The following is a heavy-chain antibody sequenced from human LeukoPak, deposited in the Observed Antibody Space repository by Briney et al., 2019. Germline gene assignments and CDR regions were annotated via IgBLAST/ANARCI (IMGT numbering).Heavy chain of an antibody. J-gene: IGHJ4*02. Sequence: GGSLRLSCAASGFTFSSYGMHWVRQAPGKGLEWVAVIWYDGSNKYYADSVKGRFTISRDNSKNTLYLQMNSLRAEDTAVYYCARGSHDILTGYYAVFDYWGQGTLVTVSS. CDR3: ARGSHDILTGYYAVFDY. V-gene: IGHV3-33*01. CDR2: IWYDGSNK. D-gene: IGHD3-9*01. CDR1: GFTFSSYG.